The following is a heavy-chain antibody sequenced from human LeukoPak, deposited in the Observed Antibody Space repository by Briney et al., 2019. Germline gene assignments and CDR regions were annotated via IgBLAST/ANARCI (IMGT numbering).Heavy chain of an antibody. CDR2: IRSDGNNK. J-gene: IGHJ4*02. V-gene: IGHV3-30*02. CDR1: GLTFSSYG. Sequence: PRVSLRLSCAASGLTFSSYGMHWVRQAPGKGLEWVAFIRSDGNNKYSADSVKGRFTISRDNSKNTMYLQINSLRAEDTAVYYCAKDQAHNSGWSAALDYWGQGTLVTVSS. CDR3: AKDQAHNSGWSAALDY. D-gene: IGHD6-19*01.